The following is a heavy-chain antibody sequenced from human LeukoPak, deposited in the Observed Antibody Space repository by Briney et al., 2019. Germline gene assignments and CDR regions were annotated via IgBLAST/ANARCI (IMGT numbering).Heavy chain of an antibody. J-gene: IGHJ4*02. CDR1: GFTFSSYA. CDR3: AKGGLYYYDSSGYSDY. Sequence: PGGSLRLPYAASGFTFSSYAMSWVRQAPGKGLEWVSAISGSGGSTYYADSVKGRFTISRDNSKNTLYLQMNSLRAEDTAVYYCAKGGLYYYDSSGYSDYWGQGTLVTVSS. D-gene: IGHD3-22*01. V-gene: IGHV3-23*01. CDR2: ISGSGGST.